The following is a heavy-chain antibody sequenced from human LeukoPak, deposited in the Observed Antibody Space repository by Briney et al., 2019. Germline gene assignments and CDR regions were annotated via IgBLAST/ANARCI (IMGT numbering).Heavy chain of an antibody. CDR1: GFTFSSYA. J-gene: IGHJ4*02. V-gene: IGHV3-30*04. CDR3: AIGSGWSTPPY. D-gene: IGHD6-19*01. CDR2: ISYDGSNK. Sequence: GSLRLSLAASGFTFSSYAMHWVRQAPGKGLEWVAVISYDGSNKYYADSVKGRFSISRDNSKNTLYLQMNSLRAEDTAVYYCAIGSGWSTPPYWGQGTLVTVSS.